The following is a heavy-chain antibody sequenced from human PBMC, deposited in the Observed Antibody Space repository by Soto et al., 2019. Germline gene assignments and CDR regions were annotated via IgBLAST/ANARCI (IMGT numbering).Heavy chain of an antibody. V-gene: IGHV4-61*01. CDR1: GGSVSSGIYY. D-gene: IGHD2-2*01. J-gene: IGHJ4*02. Sequence: SGTLSLTCTVSGGSVSSGIYYRSWIRQPPGKGLEWIGYIYYSGSTNYNPSLKSRVTISVDTSKNQFSLKLSSVTAADTAVYYCARGRRYCISTSCYSYYFDYWGQGTLVTVS. CDR2: IYYSGST. CDR3: ARGRRYCISTSCYSYYFDY.